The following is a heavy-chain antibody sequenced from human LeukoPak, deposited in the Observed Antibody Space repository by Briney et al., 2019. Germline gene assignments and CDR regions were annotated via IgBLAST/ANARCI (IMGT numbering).Heavy chain of an antibody. V-gene: IGHV3-7*03. J-gene: IGHJ6*02. CDR1: GFTFSIYW. D-gene: IGHD3-16*01. CDR3: ARGGGLDV. Sequence: GGSLRLSCAASGFTFSIYWMNWARQAPGKGLEWVASINHNGNVNYYVDSVKGRFTISRDNAKNSLYLQMSNLRAEDTAVYFCARGGGLDVWGQGATVTVSS. CDR2: INHNGNVN.